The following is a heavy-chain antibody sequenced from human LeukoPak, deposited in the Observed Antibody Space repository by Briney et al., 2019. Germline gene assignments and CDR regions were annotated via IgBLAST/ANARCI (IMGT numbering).Heavy chain of an antibody. CDR1: GFPFSNYG. V-gene: IGHV3-30*02. Sequence: GGSLRLSCAASGFPFSNYGMHWVRQTPGMGLEWVAFILYDGTIKNYADSVKGRLTISRDNSKNTLFLQINSLRSEDTAVYHCAKDHCSSTSCSNLFDPWGQGTLVTVSS. CDR3: AKDHCSSTSCSNLFDP. J-gene: IGHJ5*02. CDR2: ILYDGTIK. D-gene: IGHD2-2*01.